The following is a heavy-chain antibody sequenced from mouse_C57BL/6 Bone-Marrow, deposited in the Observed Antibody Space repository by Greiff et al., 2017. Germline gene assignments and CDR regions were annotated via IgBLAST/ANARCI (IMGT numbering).Heavy chain of an antibody. CDR1: GYTFTSYW. J-gene: IGHJ3*01. Sequence: QVHVKQPGAELVKPGASVKLSCKASGYTFTSYWMHWVKQRPGQGLEWIGMIHPNSGSTNYNEKFKSKATLTVDKSSSTAYMQLSSLTSEDSAVYYCARGIYYYGSSVFAYWGQGTLVTVSA. D-gene: IGHD1-1*01. V-gene: IGHV1-64*01. CDR2: IHPNSGST. CDR3: ARGIYYYGSSVFAY.